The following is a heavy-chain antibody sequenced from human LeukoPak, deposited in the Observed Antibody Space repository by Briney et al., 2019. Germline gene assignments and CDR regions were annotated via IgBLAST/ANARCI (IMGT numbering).Heavy chain of an antibody. CDR2: ISNSGSPI. CDR1: GFTFSTYE. CDR3: AREGVRTVDFAF. V-gene: IGHV3-48*03. J-gene: IGHJ4*02. D-gene: IGHD2-8*02. Sequence: GSLRLSCVVSGFTFSTYEMNWVRQAPGKGLEGVSYISNSGSPIYYADSVQGRFTISRDNAMNTLHLQMNSLRAEDTAVYYCAREGVRTVDFAFWGQGALVTVSS.